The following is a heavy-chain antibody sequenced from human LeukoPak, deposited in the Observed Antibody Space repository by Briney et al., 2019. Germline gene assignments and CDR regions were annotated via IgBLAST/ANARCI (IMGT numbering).Heavy chain of an antibody. D-gene: IGHD1-26*01. J-gene: IGHJ4*02. Sequence: SETLSLTCTVSGNSLNTYYWDWIRQPAGKGLEWIGRIHHSGATNYNPSLKSRVTMSVDTSKNQFSLILRSVTAADTAVYYCARDKGVERLGGVYFDSWGQGTLVIVSS. CDR3: ARDKGVERLGGVYFDS. CDR2: IHHSGAT. V-gene: IGHV4-4*07. CDR1: GNSLNTYY.